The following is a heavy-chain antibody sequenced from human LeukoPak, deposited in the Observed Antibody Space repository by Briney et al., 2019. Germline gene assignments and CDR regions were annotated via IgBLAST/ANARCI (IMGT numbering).Heavy chain of an antibody. CDR1: GGSFSDYY. V-gene: IGHV4-34*01. CDR3: ARGIRPGYYFDY. CDR2: IIRRGGS. Sequence: PSETLSLTCAVYGGSFSDYYWSWIRQAPGEGLEWIGEIIRRGGSNYIPSLKSRATMSIDTSNNQFSLKLRSATAADTAVYFCARGIRPGYYFDYWGQGTLVTVSS. D-gene: IGHD3-16*01. J-gene: IGHJ4*02.